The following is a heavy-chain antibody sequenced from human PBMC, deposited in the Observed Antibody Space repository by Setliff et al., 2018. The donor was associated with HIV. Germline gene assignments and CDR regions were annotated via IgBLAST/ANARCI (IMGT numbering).Heavy chain of an antibody. D-gene: IGHD2-15*01. CDR3: ARGGGSRAATSSYYYMDV. Sequence: SETLSLTCTVSGGSISSSTYYWGWIRQPPGRGLEWIGSIYYSGNTYYNSSLKSRVTISVDTSKNQFSLKLSSVTAADTAAYYCARGGGSRAATSSYYYMDVWGKGTTVTVSS. J-gene: IGHJ6*03. CDR1: GGSISSSTYY. CDR2: IYYSGNT. V-gene: IGHV4-39*07.